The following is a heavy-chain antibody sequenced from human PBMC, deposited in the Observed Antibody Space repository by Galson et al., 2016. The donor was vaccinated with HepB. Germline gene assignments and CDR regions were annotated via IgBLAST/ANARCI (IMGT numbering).Heavy chain of an antibody. Sequence: LSLTCAVSGGSFSGYYWTWIRQPPGKGLEWIGGIDHRGSTNYNPSLWSRVTISVDTSKNQFSLKVNSVTAADTAVYYRARQPGYYYDSSGYCYLNKLGNWYFDLWGRGTLVTVSS. V-gene: IGHV4-34*01. CDR2: IDHRGST. D-gene: IGHD3-22*01. CDR1: GGSFSGYY. CDR3: ARQPGYYYDSSGYCYLNKLGNWYFDL. J-gene: IGHJ2*01.